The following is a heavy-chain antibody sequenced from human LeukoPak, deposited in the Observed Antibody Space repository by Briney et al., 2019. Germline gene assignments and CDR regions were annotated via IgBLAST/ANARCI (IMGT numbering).Heavy chain of an antibody. CDR2: IYYSGST. Sequence: PSETLSLTCTVSGGSISSYYWSWIRQPPGKGLEWIGYIYYSGSTNYNPSLKSRVTISVDTSKNQFSLKLSSVTAADTAVYYCARGDRSSTSCYTRRYWFDPWGQGTLVTVSS. CDR1: GGSISSYY. CDR3: ARGDRSSTSCYTRRYWFDP. D-gene: IGHD2-2*02. V-gene: IGHV4-59*01. J-gene: IGHJ5*02.